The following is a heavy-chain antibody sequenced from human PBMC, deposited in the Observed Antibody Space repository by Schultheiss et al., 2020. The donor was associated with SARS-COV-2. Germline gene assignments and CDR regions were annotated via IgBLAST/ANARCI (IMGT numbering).Heavy chain of an antibody. CDR3: AKSGWSALAGHDPFDI. CDR2: ISAYNGNT. Sequence: ASVKVSCKASGYTFTSYGISWVRQAPGQGLEWMGWISAYNGNTNYAQKVQGRVTMTTETTTSTAYMELRSLRFDDTAVYYCAKSGWSALAGHDPFDIWGQATMVTVSS. CDR1: GYTFTSYG. D-gene: IGHD6-19*01. J-gene: IGHJ3*02. V-gene: IGHV1-18*04.